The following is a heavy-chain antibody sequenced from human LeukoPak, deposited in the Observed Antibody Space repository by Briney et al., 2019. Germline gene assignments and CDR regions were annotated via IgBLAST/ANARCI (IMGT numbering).Heavy chain of an antibody. Sequence: KPSETLSLTCTVSGGSISSGNYYWSWIRQPAGKGLEWIGRIYTSGSTNYNPSFKSRVTISVDTSKNQFSLKLSSVTAADTAVYCCAREPAYCSSNSCYNNWFDPWGQGTLVTVSS. J-gene: IGHJ5*02. CDR2: IYTSGST. V-gene: IGHV4-61*02. CDR3: AREPAYCSSNSCYNNWFDP. D-gene: IGHD2-2*02. CDR1: GGSISSGNYY.